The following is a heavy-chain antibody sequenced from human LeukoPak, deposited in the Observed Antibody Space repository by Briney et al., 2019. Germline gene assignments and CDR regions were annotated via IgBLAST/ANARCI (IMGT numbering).Heavy chain of an antibody. CDR3: ARCLSGAFGELSAVDY. CDR1: GGSISSSSYY. V-gene: IGHV4-39*01. D-gene: IGHD3-10*01. CDR2: IYYSGST. Sequence: SETLSLTCTVSGGSISSSSYYWGWIRQPPGKGLECIGSIYYSGSTYYNPSLKSRVTISVDTSKNQFSLKLSSVTAADTAVYYCARCLSGAFGELSAVDYWGQGTLVTVSS. J-gene: IGHJ4*02.